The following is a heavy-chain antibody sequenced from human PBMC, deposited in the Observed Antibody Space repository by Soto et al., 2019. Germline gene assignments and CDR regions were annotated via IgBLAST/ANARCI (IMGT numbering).Heavy chain of an antibody. J-gene: IGHJ4*02. D-gene: IGHD1-1*01. CDR3: ARAATATYRSCFDY. CDR1: GGSISDSYW. V-gene: IGHV4-4*02. Sequence: ASETLSLTCTVSGGSISDSYWWSWVLQPPGKGLEWIGEIYHGGNTNYNPSLASRVTISVDKSKNQFSLKLSSVTAADTAMYYCARAATATYRSCFDYWGQGTLVTVSS. CDR2: IYHGGNT.